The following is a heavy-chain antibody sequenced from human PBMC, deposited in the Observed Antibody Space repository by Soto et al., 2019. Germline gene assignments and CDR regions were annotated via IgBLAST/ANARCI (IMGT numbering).Heavy chain of an antibody. Sequence: SETPSLPCTVSCGSISSYYWSWIPQPPGKGLEWIGYIYYSGSTNYNPSLKSRVTISVDTSKNQFSLKLSSVTAADTAVYYCARELGLSNYYYYMDVWGKGTTVTVS. CDR2: IYYSGST. D-gene: IGHD1-26*01. J-gene: IGHJ6*03. V-gene: IGHV4-59*01. CDR1: CGSISSYY. CDR3: ARELGLSNYYYYMDV.